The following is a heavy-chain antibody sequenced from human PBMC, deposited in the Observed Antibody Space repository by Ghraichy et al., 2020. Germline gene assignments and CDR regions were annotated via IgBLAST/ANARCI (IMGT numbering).Heavy chain of an antibody. CDR1: GFNLGVYT. CDR2: ISSDSFYI. Sequence: GGSLRLSCATSGFNLGVYTMNWLRWAPNKGLEWVASISSDSFYIYYADSVRGRFTISRDNAMNSIYLQMNSLRVEDTAMYYCVRADVSGSFYYWGQGTLVTVSS. J-gene: IGHJ4*02. CDR3: VRADVSGSFYY. V-gene: IGHV3-21*01. D-gene: IGHD3-10*01.